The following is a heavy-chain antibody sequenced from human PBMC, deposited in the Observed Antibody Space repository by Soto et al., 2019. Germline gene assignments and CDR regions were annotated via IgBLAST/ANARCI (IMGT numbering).Heavy chain of an antibody. CDR2: IYSGGST. J-gene: IGHJ6*03. CDR3: ARDGTTSRTKPYYYYMDV. V-gene: IGHV3-53*04. CDR1: GFTVSSNY. Sequence: GGSLRLSCAASGFTVSSNYMSWVRQAPGKGLEWVSVIYSGGSTYYADSVKGRFTISRHNSKNTLYLQMNSLRAEDTAVYYCARDGTTSRTKPYYYYMDVWGKGTTVTVSS. D-gene: IGHD2-2*01.